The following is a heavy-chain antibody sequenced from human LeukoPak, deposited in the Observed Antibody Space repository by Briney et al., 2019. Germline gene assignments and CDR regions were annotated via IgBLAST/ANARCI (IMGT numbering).Heavy chain of an antibody. CDR3: PRGGHQQKEF. D-gene: IGHD3-10*01. Sequence: GGSLRLSCAASGFTFSNYWMTWVRQSPWKGLEWVAIIKPDGSDRYSVDAEKGGFTVSRENANNSLYLQRGSLRAEDTAVYYCPRGGHQQKEFWGQRTLVTVSS. V-gene: IGHV3-7*01. CDR2: IKPDGSDR. CDR1: GFTFSNYW. J-gene: IGHJ4*02.